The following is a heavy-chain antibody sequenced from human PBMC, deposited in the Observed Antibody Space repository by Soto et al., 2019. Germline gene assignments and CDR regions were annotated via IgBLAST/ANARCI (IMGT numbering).Heavy chain of an antibody. Sequence: SETLSLTCAVYGGSFSGFFWSWIRQPPGKGLEWIGEINHSGSTNYNPSLKSRVTISVDTSKNQFSLKLSSVTAADTAVYYCARDGPLPFWSGYYNGKLYGNWFDPWGQGTLVTVSS. V-gene: IGHV4-34*01. J-gene: IGHJ5*02. CDR1: GGSFSGFF. D-gene: IGHD3-3*01. CDR3: ARDGPLPFWSGYYNGKLYGNWFDP. CDR2: INHSGST.